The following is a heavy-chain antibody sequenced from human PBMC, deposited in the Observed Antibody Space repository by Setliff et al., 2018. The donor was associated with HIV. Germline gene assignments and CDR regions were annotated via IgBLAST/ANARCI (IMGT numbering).Heavy chain of an antibody. D-gene: IGHD3-10*02. CDR1: GGSITSSTYY. V-gene: IGHV4-39*01. J-gene: IGHJ3*02. CDR2: MYHSGPA. CDR3: ARHVPGTRDASDI. Sequence: PSETLSLTCTVSGGSITSSTYYRGWIRQSPRKGLEWIGTMYHSGPAYYNPSLKSRVTISVDTSKNQFSLKLTSVTAADTAVYYCARHVPGTRDASDIWGQGTMVTVSS.